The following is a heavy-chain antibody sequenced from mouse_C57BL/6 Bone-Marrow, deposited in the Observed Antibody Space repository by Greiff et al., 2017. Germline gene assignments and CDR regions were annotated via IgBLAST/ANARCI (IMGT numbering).Heavy chain of an antibody. CDR3: TPIYYGNSAWFAY. CDR2: IYPGNSDT. Sequence: VQLKQSGTVLARPGASVKMSCKTSGYTFTSYWMHWVKQRPGQGLEWIGAIYPGNSDTSYNQKFKGKAKLTAVTSASTAYMELSSLTNEDSAVYYCTPIYYGNSAWFAYWGQGTLVTVSA. V-gene: IGHV1-5*01. J-gene: IGHJ3*01. CDR1: GYTFTSYW. D-gene: IGHD2-1*01.